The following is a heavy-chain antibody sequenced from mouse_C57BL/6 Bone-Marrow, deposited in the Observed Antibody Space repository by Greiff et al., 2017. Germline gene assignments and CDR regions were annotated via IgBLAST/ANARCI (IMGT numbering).Heavy chain of an antibody. D-gene: IGHD1-3*01. CDR1: GYTFTSYW. J-gene: IGHJ3*01. Sequence: QVQLQQSGAELAKPGASVKLSCKASGYTFTSYWMHWVKQRPGQGLEWIGYINPSSGYTKYNQKFKDKATLTADKYSSTAYMQLSSLTYEDSAVYYCARRELDFFAYWGQGTLVTVSA. V-gene: IGHV1-7*01. CDR2: INPSSGYT. CDR3: ARRELDFFAY.